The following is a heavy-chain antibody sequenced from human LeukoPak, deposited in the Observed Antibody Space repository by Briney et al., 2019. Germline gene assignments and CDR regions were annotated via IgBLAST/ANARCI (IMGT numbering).Heavy chain of an antibody. D-gene: IGHD2-2*02. J-gene: IGHJ4*02. V-gene: IGHV3-7*04. CDR1: GFTFSSYR. CDR2: IKQDGSEK. Sequence: GGSLRLSCAASGFTFSSYRMSWVRQAPGKGLEWVANIKQDGSEKYYVDSVKGRFTISRDNAKNSLYLQMNSLRAEDTAVYYCARGPKVVPAAISFFGIDYWGQGTLVTVSS. CDR3: ARGPKVVPAAISFFGIDY.